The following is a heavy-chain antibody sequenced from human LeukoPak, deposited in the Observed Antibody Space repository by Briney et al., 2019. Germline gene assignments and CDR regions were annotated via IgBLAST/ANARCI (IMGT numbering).Heavy chain of an antibody. J-gene: IGHJ5*02. D-gene: IGHD3-10*01. Sequence: GASVKVSCKASGYTFTSYAMHWVRQAPGQRLEWMGWINASNGNTKYSQKFQGRVTITRDTSASTAYMELSSLRSEDTAVYYCARDFMVRGVKPNWFDPWGQGTLVTVSS. V-gene: IGHV1-3*01. CDR1: GYTFTSYA. CDR3: ARDFMVRGVKPNWFDP. CDR2: INASNGNT.